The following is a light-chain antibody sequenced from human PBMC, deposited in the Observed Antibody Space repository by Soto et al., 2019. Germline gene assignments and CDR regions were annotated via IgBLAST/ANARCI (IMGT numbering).Light chain of an antibody. CDR2: DAS. J-gene: IGKJ4*01. CDR3: QPFRSYPPA. CDR1: QSLSKS. V-gene: IGKV3-20*01. Sequence: LSAVAVSLSPKERATLSCRASQSLSKSLVWYQQKPGQAPRLLIYDASSRATGIPDRFSGGGSGTDFTLTISILEPEDFAVYSCQPFRSYPPAFGGWT.